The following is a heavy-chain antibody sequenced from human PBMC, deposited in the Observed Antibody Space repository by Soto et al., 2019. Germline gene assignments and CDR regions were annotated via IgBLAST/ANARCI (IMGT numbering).Heavy chain of an antibody. CDR1: GFTFGDYA. CDR3: TRGSRPITMRVVVIFDF. Sequence: PGGSLRLSCTASGFTFGDYAMSWVRQAPGKGLEWVGFIRSKAYGGTTEYAASVKGRFTISRDDSKSIAYLQMNSLKTEDTAVYYCTRGSRPITMRVVVIFDFWGQGTLVTVSS. D-gene: IGHD3-22*01. CDR2: IRSKAYGGTT. V-gene: IGHV3-49*04. J-gene: IGHJ5*01.